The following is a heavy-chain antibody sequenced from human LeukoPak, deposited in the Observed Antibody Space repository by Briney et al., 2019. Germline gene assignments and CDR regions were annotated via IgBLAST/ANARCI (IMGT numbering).Heavy chain of an antibody. CDR3: ARDRDPLWFGELLASWFDP. J-gene: IGHJ5*02. CDR1: GGSISSGSYY. Sequence: SQTLSLTCTVSGGSISSGSYYWSWIRQPAGKGLEWIGRIYTSGSTNYNPSLKSRVTISVDTSKDQFSLKLSSVTAADTAVYYCARDRDPLWFGELLASWFDPWGQGTLVTVSS. V-gene: IGHV4-61*02. D-gene: IGHD3-10*01. CDR2: IYTSGST.